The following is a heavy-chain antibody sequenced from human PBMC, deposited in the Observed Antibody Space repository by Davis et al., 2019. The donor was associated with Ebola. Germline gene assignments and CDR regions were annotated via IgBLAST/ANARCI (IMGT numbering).Heavy chain of an antibody. Sequence: PGGSLRLSCAVSGFTFSSYAMSWVRQAPGKGLEWVSAISGSGGSTYYADSVKGRFTISRDNSKNTLYLQMNSLTAEDPAVYYWSKVRDYVWGSYDYWGPGTLVTVSS. CDR3: SKVRDYVWGSYDY. CDR1: GFTFSSYA. CDR2: ISGSGGST. D-gene: IGHD3-16*01. V-gene: IGHV3-23*01. J-gene: IGHJ4*01.